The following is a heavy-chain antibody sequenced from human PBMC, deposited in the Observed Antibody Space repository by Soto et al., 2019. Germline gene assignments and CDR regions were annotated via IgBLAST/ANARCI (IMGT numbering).Heavy chain of an antibody. D-gene: IGHD3-22*01. J-gene: IGHJ1*01. V-gene: IGHV3-7*01. CDR1: GFTFSGYW. CDR2: INDDGSEK. CDR3: ARELVVGPAEYFQN. Sequence: EVQLVESGGGLVQPGGSLRLSCAASGFTFSGYWMSWVRQAPGQGLEWVANINDDGSEKYYLDTVKGRFIISRDNAKNSLYLQMNSLRAEDTAVYYCARELVVGPAEYFQNWGQGTLVTVSS.